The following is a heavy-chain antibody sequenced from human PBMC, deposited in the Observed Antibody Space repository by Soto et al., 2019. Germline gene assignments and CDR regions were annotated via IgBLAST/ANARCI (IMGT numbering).Heavy chain of an antibody. Sequence: QVQLVQSGAEVKKPGSSVKVSCKASGGTFSSYTISWVRQAPGQGLEWMGRIIPILGIANYAQKFQGRVTITADKSTSTAYMELSSLRSEDTAVYYCARPYCSSTSCSGYYYYGMDVWGQGTTVTVSS. CDR1: GGTFSSYT. CDR2: IIPILGIA. D-gene: IGHD2-2*01. CDR3: ARPYCSSTSCSGYYYYGMDV. J-gene: IGHJ6*02. V-gene: IGHV1-69*02.